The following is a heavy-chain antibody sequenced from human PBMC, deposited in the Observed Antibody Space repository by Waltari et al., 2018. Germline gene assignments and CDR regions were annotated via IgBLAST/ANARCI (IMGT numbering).Heavy chain of an antibody. CDR1: GYTFTGYY. J-gene: IGHJ6*03. CDR3: ARGDPIVATRDYYYMDV. D-gene: IGHD5-12*01. CDR2: INPNSGGT. V-gene: IGHV1-2*02. Sequence: QVQLVQSGAEVKKPGASVKVSCKASGYTFTGYYLHWVRPAPGQGLEWMGWINPNSGGTNYAQKFQGRVTMTRDTSISTAYMELSRLRSDDTAVYYCARGDPIVATRDYYYMDVWGKGTTVTVSS.